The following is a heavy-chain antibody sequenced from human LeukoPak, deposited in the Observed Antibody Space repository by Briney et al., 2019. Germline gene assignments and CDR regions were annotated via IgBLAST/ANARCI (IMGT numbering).Heavy chain of an antibody. CDR2: IYYSGST. V-gene: IGHV4-59*08. CDR3: VRQRHDYGGYYFDY. J-gene: IGHJ4*02. CDR1: GGSISSYY. D-gene: IGHD4-17*01. Sequence: RASETLSLTCTVSGGSISSYYWSWIRQPPGKGLEWIGYIYYSGSTNYNPSLKSRVTISVDTSKNQFSLKLSSVTAADTAVYYCVRQRHDYGGYYFDYWGQGTLVTVSS.